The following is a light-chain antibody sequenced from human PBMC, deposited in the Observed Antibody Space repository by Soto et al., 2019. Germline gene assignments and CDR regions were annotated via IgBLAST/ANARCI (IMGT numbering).Light chain of an antibody. V-gene: IGLV1-44*01. CDR2: NNN. CDR3: SSYSTASPPRYV. J-gene: IGLJ1*01. Sequence: QSVLTQPPSASGTPGQRVTISCSGSSSNIGSSTVNWYQQLPGTAPKLLIYNNNHRPSGVPARFSGSKSGYTASLTISGLQAEDEADYYCSSYSTASPPRYVVGTGTKVTVL. CDR1: SSNIGSST.